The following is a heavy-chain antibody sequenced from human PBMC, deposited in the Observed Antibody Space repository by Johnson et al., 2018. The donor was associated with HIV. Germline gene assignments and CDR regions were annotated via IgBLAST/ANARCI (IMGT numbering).Heavy chain of an antibody. CDR3: ARGSGDGYSYGLTPYAFDI. J-gene: IGHJ3*02. D-gene: IGHD5-18*01. CDR1: GFTFSSYP. CDR2: ISYDGSNK. Sequence: VQLLESGGGVVQPGRSLRLSCAASGFTFSSYPMHWVRQAPGKGLEWVAVISYDGSNKYYADSVKGRFTISRDNSKNTLYLQMNSLRAEDTAVCYCARGSGDGYSYGLTPYAFDIWGQGTMVTVSS. V-gene: IGHV3-30*04.